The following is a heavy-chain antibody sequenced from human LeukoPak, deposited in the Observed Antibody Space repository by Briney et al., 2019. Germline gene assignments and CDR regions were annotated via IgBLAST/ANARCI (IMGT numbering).Heavy chain of an antibody. J-gene: IGHJ2*01. CDR2: ISSSGSTI. CDR3: ARVPGYCSSTSCPYWYFDL. CDR1: GFTFSDYY. V-gene: IGHV3-11*04. D-gene: IGHD2-2*01. Sequence: GGSLRLSCAVSGFTFSDYYMSWIRQAPGKGLEWVSYISSSGSTIYYADSVKGRFTISRDNAKNSLYLQMNSLRAEDTAVYYCARVPGYCSSTSCPYWYFDLWGRGTLVTVSS.